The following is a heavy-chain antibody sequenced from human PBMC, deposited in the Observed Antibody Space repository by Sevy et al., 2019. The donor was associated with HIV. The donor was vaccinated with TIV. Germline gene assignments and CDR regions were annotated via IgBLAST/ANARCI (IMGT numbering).Heavy chain of an antibody. D-gene: IGHD6-19*01. J-gene: IGHJ4*02. CDR3: VRERAGIDH. CDR2: IYVGRNT. CDR1: GFTVTFNS. Sequence: GGSLRLSCAASGFTVTFNSMSWVRQAPGRGLVWVSVIYVGRNTYYADSVKGRFTIFRDSFKDTVDLQMDSLRPEDSGVYCTVRERAGIDHWGQGTLVTVSS. V-gene: IGHV3-53*01.